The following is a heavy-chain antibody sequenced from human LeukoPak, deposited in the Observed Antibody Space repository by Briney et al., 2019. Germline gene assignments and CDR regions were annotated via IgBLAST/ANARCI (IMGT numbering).Heavy chain of an antibody. D-gene: IGHD3-10*01. CDR3: ARLLMVRGVISHMDV. Sequence: GGSLRLSCAASGFTFSDYYMSWIRQAPGKGLEWVSYISSSDSTIYYADSVKGRFTISRDNAKNSLYLQMNSLRAEDTAVYYCARLLMVRGVISHMDVWGKGTTVTVYS. CDR1: GFTFSDYY. CDR2: ISSSDSTI. J-gene: IGHJ6*03. V-gene: IGHV3-11*04.